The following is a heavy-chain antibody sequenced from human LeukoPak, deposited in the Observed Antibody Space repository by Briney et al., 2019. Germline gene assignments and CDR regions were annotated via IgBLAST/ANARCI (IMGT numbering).Heavy chain of an antibody. V-gene: IGHV4-30-4*08. CDR2: IYYSGST. CDR3: ARDRYYYDYVWGSYRPNYFDY. CDR1: GYSISSGDYY. Sequence: SETLSLTCTVSGYSISSGDYYWSWIRQPPGKGLEWIGYIYYSGSTYYNPSLKSRVTISVDTSKNQFSLKLSSVTAADTAVYYCARDRYYYDYVWGSYRPNYFDYWGQGTLVTVSS. D-gene: IGHD3-16*02. J-gene: IGHJ4*02.